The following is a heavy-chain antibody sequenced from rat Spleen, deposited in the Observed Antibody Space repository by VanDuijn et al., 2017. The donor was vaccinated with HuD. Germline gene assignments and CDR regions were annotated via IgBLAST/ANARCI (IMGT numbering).Heavy chain of an antibody. CDR3: AGQYYGYTD. D-gene: IGHD1-6*01. V-gene: IGHV5-25*01. J-gene: IGHJ3*01. Sequence: EVQLVESGGGLVQPGRSLKLSCAASGFTFSDYYMAWVRQAPTKGLEWVASISNDGGNAYYRDSVKGRFTISRDNAKSTLYLQMDSLRSEDTASYFCAGQYYGYTDWGQGTLVTVSS. CDR1: GFTFSDYY. CDR2: ISNDGGNA.